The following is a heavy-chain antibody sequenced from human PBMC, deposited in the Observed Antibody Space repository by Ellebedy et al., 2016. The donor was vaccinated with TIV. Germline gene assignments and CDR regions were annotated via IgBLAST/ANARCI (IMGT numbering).Heavy chain of an antibody. CDR1: GFTFSSYA. V-gene: IGHV3-23*01. CDR2: ISGSGGST. Sequence: PGGSLRLSCAASGFTFSSYAMSWVRQAPGKGLEWVSAISGSGGSTYYADSVKGRFTISRDNSKNTLYLQMNSLRAEDTAVYYCAKWDSSGWFVSVGMDVWGQGTTVTVSS. D-gene: IGHD6-19*01. J-gene: IGHJ6*02. CDR3: AKWDSSGWFVSVGMDV.